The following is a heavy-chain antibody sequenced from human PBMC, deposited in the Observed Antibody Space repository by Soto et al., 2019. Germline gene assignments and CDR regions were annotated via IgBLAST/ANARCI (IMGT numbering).Heavy chain of an antibody. CDR3: ARDSSSSQTYYYYGMDV. CDR1: GFTFSSYE. Sequence: GGSLRLSCAASGFTFSSYEMNWVRQAPGKELEWVSYISSSGSTIYYADSVKGRFTISRDNAKNSLYLQMNSLRAEDTAVYYCARDSSSSQTYYYYGMDVWGQGTTVTVSS. D-gene: IGHD6-6*01. J-gene: IGHJ6*02. CDR2: ISSSGSTI. V-gene: IGHV3-48*03.